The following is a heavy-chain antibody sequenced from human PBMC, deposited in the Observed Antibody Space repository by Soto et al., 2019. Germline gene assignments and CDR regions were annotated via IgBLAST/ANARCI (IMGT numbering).Heavy chain of an antibody. CDR1: GFTFSSYS. V-gene: IGHV3-21*01. J-gene: IGHJ4*02. D-gene: IGHD6-19*01. CDR2: ISSSSSYI. Sequence: GVSLRLSRAASGFTFSSYSMNWVRQAPGKGLEWVSSISSSSSYIYYADSVRGRFTISRDNAKNSLYLQMNSLRAEDTAVYYCARILSSGWYTDYWGQGTLVNVSS. CDR3: ARILSSGWYTDY.